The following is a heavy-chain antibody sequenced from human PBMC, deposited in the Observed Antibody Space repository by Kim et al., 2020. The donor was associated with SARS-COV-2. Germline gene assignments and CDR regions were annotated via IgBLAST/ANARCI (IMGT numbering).Heavy chain of an antibody. CDR1: GGSFSGYY. CDR3: ARGRRITIFGLVIMHYGM. Sequence: SETLSLTCAVYGGSFSGYYWSWIRQPPGKGLEWIGEIYHSGSTNYNPSLKSRVTISVDTSRNQFSLRLSSVTAADTAVYSCARGRRITIFGLVIMHYGM. D-gene: IGHD3-3*01. CDR2: IYHSGST. V-gene: IGHV4-34*01. J-gene: IGHJ6*01.